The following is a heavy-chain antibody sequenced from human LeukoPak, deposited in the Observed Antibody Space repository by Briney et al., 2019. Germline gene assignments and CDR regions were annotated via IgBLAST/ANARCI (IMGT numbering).Heavy chain of an antibody. Sequence: GGSLRLSCAASGFTFDDYAMHWFRQAPGKGLEWVSGISWNSGSIGYADSVKGRFTISRDNAKNSLYLQMNSLRAEDTALYYCAKDKYSYGQSAVDYWGQGTLVAVSS. CDR3: AKDKYSYGQSAVDY. D-gene: IGHD5-18*01. CDR2: ISWNSGSI. CDR1: GFTFDDYA. J-gene: IGHJ4*02. V-gene: IGHV3-9*01.